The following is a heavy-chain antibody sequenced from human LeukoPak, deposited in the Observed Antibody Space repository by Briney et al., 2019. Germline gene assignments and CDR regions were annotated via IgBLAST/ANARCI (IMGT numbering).Heavy chain of an antibody. V-gene: IGHV4-39*07. CDR2: IYYSGST. CDR3: ARGVRYYDFWSGYYPYYYYYYYMDV. Sequence: SETLSLTCTVSGGSISSSSYYWGWIRQPPGKGLEWIGSIYYSGSTYYNPSLKSRVTISVDTSKNQFSLKLSSVTAADTAVYYCARGVRYYDFWSGYYPYYYYYYYMDVWGKGTTVTVSS. D-gene: IGHD3-3*01. CDR1: GGSISSSSYY. J-gene: IGHJ6*03.